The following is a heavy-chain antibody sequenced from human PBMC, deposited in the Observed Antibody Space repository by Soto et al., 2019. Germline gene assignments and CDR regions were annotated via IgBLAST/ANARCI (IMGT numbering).Heavy chain of an antibody. CDR2: IYPGDSDT. Sequence: PGESLKLSCKGSGYSFTSYWIGWVRQMPGKGLEWMRIIYPGDSDTRYSPYFQGQVTISADKSISTAYLKWSSLKASDTAMYYCSSLIREYSGYVAFGYYFDYWGQGTLVTVSS. V-gene: IGHV5-51*01. D-gene: IGHD5-12*01. J-gene: IGHJ4*02. CDR1: GYSFTSYW. CDR3: SSLIREYSGYVAFGYYFDY.